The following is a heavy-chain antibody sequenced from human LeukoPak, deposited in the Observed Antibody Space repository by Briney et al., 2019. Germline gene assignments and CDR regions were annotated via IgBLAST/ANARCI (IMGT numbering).Heavy chain of an antibody. V-gene: IGHV3-53*01. CDR3: ARSGIAVAGTWGFDY. CDR1: GFTFSSYA. Sequence: GSLRLSCAASGFTFSSYAMSWVRQAPGKGLEWVSVIYSGGSTYYADSVKGRFTISRDNSKNTLYLQMNSLRAEDTAVYYCARSGIAVAGTWGFDYWGQGTLVTVSS. CDR2: IYSGGST. D-gene: IGHD6-19*01. J-gene: IGHJ4*02.